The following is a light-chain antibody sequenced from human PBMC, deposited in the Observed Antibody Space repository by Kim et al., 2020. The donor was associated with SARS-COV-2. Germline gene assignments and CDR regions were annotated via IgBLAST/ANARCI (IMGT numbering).Light chain of an antibody. Sequence: ATVNCKSSQSVLYSSNNKNYLAWYQQKPGQPPKLLIYWASTRESGVPDRFSGSGSGTDFTLTISSLQAEDVAVYYCQQYYSTPWTFGQGTKVDIK. V-gene: IGKV4-1*01. CDR3: QQYYSTPWT. CDR1: QSVLYSSNNKNY. CDR2: WAS. J-gene: IGKJ1*01.